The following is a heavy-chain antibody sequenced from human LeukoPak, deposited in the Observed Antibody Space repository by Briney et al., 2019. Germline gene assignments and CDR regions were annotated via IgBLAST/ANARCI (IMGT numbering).Heavy chain of an antibody. CDR1: GFTFSSYA. CDR2: IDYDGGSG. CDR3: AKKWSITMVRGVFDY. Sequence: PGGSLRLSCAASGFTFSSYAMSWVRQAPGKGLEWVSRIDYDGGSGHYADSVKGRFTISRDNSNNTLFLHLNSLRGEDTAVYYCAKKWSITMVRGVFDYWGQGTLVTVSS. J-gene: IGHJ4*02. D-gene: IGHD3-10*01. V-gene: IGHV3-23*01.